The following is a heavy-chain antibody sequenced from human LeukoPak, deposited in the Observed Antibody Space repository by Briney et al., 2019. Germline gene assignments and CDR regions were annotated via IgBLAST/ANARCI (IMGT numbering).Heavy chain of an antibody. J-gene: IGHJ4*02. V-gene: IGHV3-66*01. CDR1: EFSVGSNY. Sequence: GGSLRLSCAASEFSVGSNYMTWVRQAPGKGLEWVSLIYSGGSTYYADSVKGRFTISRDNSKNTLYLQMNSLRAEDTAVYYCAKGRDGYQNGLFDYWGQGTLVTVSS. CDR2: IYSGGST. CDR3: AKGRDGYQNGLFDY. D-gene: IGHD5-24*01.